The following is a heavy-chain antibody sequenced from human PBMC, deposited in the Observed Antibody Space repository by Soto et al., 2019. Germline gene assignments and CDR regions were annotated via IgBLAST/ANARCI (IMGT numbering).Heavy chain of an antibody. CDR3: ATYRFSGPGCFDS. CDR1: GGTFSTHA. V-gene: IGHV1-69*06. J-gene: IGHJ4*02. CDR2: IIPIFGTV. Sequence: QVQLVQSGAEVKKPGSSVKVSCKASGGTFSTHAISWVRQAPGQGLERMGGIIPIFGTVGDAQKFQGTVTITADTSTTTAYMDLSILRSEDTAVYFCATYRFSGPGCFDSWGQGTQVTVAA. D-gene: IGHD6-25*01.